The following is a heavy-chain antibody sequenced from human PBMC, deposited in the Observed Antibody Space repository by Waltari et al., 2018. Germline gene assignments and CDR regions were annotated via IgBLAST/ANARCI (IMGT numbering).Heavy chain of an antibody. CDR1: GYSFSTYW. J-gene: IGHJ4*02. CDR3: SVNRRDGYSSGD. D-gene: IGHD6-25*01. CDR2: IYPGDSDT. V-gene: IGHV5-51*03. Sequence: VQLVQSGAEVRKPGGSLTISCKGSGYSFSTYWIGWVRTMPDKCLDWIGWVRQRREKGLEWMGIIYPGDSDTRYNPSFQGQVTISADKSISTAYLQWSSLKASDTAMYYCSVNRRDGYSSGDWGQGTLVTVSS.